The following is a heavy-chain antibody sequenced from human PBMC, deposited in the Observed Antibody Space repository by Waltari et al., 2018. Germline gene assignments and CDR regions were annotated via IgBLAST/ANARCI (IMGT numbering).Heavy chain of an antibody. CDR2: FDPEEGET. Sequence: QVQLVQSGAEVKKPGASVKVSCKVSGYTLTELSMHWVRRAPGKGLEWMGGFDPEEGETTYAQKFQGRVTRTEDTSTDTAYMELSSLRSEDTAVYYCATSYYYDSSGYPYWGQGTLVTVSS. D-gene: IGHD3-22*01. CDR1: GYTLTELS. J-gene: IGHJ4*02. V-gene: IGHV1-24*01. CDR3: ATSYYYDSSGYPY.